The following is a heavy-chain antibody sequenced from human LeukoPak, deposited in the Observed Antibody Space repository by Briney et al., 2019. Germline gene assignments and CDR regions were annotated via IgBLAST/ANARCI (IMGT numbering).Heavy chain of an antibody. CDR3: ATLYSNPVPYYGMDV. V-gene: IGHV1-24*01. D-gene: IGHD4-11*01. CDR1: GYTLTELS. CDR2: FDPEDGET. J-gene: IGHJ6*02. Sequence: ASVKVSCKVSGYTLTELSMHWVRQAPGKGLEWMGGFDPEDGETIYAQKFQGRVTVTEDTSTDTAYMELSSLRSEDTAVYYCATLYSNPVPYYGMDVWGQGTTVTVSS.